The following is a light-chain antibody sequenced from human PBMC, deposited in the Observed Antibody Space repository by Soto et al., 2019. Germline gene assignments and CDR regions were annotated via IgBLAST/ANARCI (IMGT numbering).Light chain of an antibody. J-gene: IGKJ5*01. CDR1: QSLANSF. Sequence: EFVLTQSPCTLSLSPVERATLSFMASQSLANSFIAWYQQKPGQAPRLLIYDTSSRASGIPDRLSGSGSGTDFTLTISRLETEDFAVFYCQRYGTSEIIFGQGTRLEI. CDR3: QRYGTSEII. V-gene: IGKV3-20*01. CDR2: DTS.